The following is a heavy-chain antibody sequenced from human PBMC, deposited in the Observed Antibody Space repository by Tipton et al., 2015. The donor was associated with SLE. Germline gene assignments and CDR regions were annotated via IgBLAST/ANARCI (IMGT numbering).Heavy chain of an antibody. J-gene: IGHJ2*01. CDR2: IYYSGST. Sequence: TLSLTCAVSGYSISNSNWWAWIRQPPGKELEWIGYIYYSGSTFYNPSPKSRVTMSVDASKNQFSLKLSSVTAADTAVYYCARNGGSYYMYFNLWGRGTLVTVSS. D-gene: IGHD1-26*01. CDR1: GYSISNSNW. V-gene: IGHV4-28*01. CDR3: ARNGGSYYMYFNL.